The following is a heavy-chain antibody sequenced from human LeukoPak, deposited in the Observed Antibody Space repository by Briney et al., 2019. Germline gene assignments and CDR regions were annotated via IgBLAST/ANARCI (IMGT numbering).Heavy chain of an antibody. D-gene: IGHD4-17*01. CDR2: ISSSGSTI. CDR1: GFTFSSYE. Sequence: PGGSLRLSCAASGFTFSSYEMNWVRQAPGKGLEWVSYISSSGSTIYYADSVKGRFTISGDNAKNSLYLQMNSLRAEDTAVYYCARDYHDYGDYGGPFDPWGQGTLVTVSS. CDR3: ARDYHDYGDYGGPFDP. V-gene: IGHV3-48*03. J-gene: IGHJ5*02.